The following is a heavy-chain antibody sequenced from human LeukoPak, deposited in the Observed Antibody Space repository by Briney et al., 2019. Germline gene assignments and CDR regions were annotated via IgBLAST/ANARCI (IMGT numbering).Heavy chain of an antibody. V-gene: IGHV3-49*04. Sequence: GGSLRLSCTASGFTFGDYAMSWVRQAPGKGLEWVGFIRSKAYGGTTEYAASVKGRFTISRDDSKNTLYLQMNSLKTEDTAVYYCTTDPYQLLSVWGKGTTVTVSS. CDR3: TTDPYQLLSV. CDR1: GFTFGDYA. D-gene: IGHD2-2*01. CDR2: IRSKAYGGTT. J-gene: IGHJ6*04.